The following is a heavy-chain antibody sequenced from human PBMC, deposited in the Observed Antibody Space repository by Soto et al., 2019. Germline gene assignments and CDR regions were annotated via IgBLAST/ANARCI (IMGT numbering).Heavy chain of an antibody. CDR2: IYYSGST. V-gene: IGHV4-30-4*01. CDR1: GGSISSGDYY. CDR3: ASLTGYEGGWFDP. Sequence: QVQLQESGPGLVKPSQTLSLTCTVSGGSISSGDYYWSWIRQPPGKGLEWIGYIYYSGSTYYNPSPKRRFTIPDRPSRNPFHLQRRSVTAAATAVYYCASLTGYEGGWFDPWGQGTLVTVSS. J-gene: IGHJ5*02. D-gene: IGHD3-9*01.